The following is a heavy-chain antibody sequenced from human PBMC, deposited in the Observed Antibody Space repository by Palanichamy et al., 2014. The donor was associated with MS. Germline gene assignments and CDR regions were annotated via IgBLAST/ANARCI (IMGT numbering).Heavy chain of an antibody. J-gene: IGHJ3*02. Sequence: EVQLVETGGGLIQPGGSLRLSCAASGFTVSNNYMTWVRQAPGKGLEWASIIYSGGSTYNTDSVEGRFIISRDNSKNTLYLQMNSLRAEDTAVYYCARDLGISGWFDAFDIWGQGTMVTVSS. CDR3: ARDLGISGWFDAFDI. CDR1: GFTVSNNY. CDR2: IYSGGST. D-gene: IGHD6-19*01. V-gene: IGHV3-53*02.